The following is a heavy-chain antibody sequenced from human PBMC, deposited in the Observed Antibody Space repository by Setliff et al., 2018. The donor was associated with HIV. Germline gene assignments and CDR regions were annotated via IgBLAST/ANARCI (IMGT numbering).Heavy chain of an antibody. Sequence: PSETLSLTCTVSGGSISSHYWSWIRQPPGKGLEWIGYIYYSGSTNYNPSLKSRVTISVDTSKNQFSLKLSSVTAADTAVYYCARECMVRGEGGNWLDPWGQGTLVTVSS. V-gene: IGHV4-59*11. CDR2: IYYSGST. J-gene: IGHJ5*02. CDR1: GGSISSHY. D-gene: IGHD3-10*01. CDR3: ARECMVRGEGGNWLDP.